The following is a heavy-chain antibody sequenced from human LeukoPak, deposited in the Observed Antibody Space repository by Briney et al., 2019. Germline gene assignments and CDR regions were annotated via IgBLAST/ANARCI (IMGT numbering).Heavy chain of an antibody. D-gene: IGHD2-2*01. Sequence: SETLSLTCTVSGGSISSYYWSWIRQPAGKGLEWIGRIYTSGGTNYNPSLKSRVTMSVDTSKNQFSLKLSSVTAADTAVYYCARAGGQVVQAAMSQYYYYYMDVWGKGTTVTVSS. CDR2: IYTSGGT. CDR1: GGSISSYY. CDR3: ARAGGQVVQAAMSQYYYYYMDV. J-gene: IGHJ6*03. V-gene: IGHV4-4*07.